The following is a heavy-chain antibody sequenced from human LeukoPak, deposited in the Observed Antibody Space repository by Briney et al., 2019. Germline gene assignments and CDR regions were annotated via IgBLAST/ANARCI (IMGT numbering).Heavy chain of an antibody. CDR2: IYYSGST. D-gene: IGHD3-22*01. CDR1: GGSISSSSYY. CDR3: ARQYCYDSSGYYLDY. J-gene: IGHJ4*02. V-gene: IGHV4-39*01. Sequence: PSETLSLTCTVSGGSISSSSYYWGWIRQPPGKGLEWIGSIYYSGSTYYNPSLKSRVTISVDTSKNQFSLKLSSVTAADTAVYYCARQYCYDSSGYYLDYWGQGTLVTVS.